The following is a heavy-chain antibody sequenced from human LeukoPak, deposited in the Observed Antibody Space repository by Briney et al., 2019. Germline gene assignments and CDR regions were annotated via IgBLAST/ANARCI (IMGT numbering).Heavy chain of an antibody. V-gene: IGHV4-59*11. CDR1: GDSITNHY. CDR3: AGSGGLSDQGAVFDY. D-gene: IGHD3-10*01. CDR2: IYYSGSI. J-gene: IGHJ4*02. Sequence: SETLSLTCIVSGDSITNHYWSLIRRPPGKGLEWIGYIYYSGSINYNPSLKSRVTISVDTSRNQFSMMLNSVTAADTAVYYCAGSGGLSDQGAVFDYWGQGTLVTVSS.